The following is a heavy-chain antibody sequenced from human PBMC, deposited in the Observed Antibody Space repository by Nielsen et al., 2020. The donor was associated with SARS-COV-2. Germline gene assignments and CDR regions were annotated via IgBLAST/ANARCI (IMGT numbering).Heavy chain of an antibody. CDR2: INHSGST. D-gene: IGHD2-2*01. J-gene: IGHJ4*02. Sequence: WIRQPPGKGLEWIGEINHSGSTNYNPSHKSRVTISVDTSKNQFSLKLSSVTAADTAVYYCARGGRYCSSTSCYSRGLDYWGQGTLVTVSS. CDR3: ARGGRYCSSTSCYSRGLDY. V-gene: IGHV4-34*01.